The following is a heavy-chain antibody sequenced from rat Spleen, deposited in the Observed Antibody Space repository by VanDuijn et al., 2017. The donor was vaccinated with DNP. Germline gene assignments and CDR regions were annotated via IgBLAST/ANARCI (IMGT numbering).Heavy chain of an antibody. CDR2: ISPSGGST. J-gene: IGHJ2*01. CDR3: ARHGRRVFDY. CDR1: GFTFSNYY. Sequence: EVQLVESGGGLVQPGRSMKLSCAASGFTFSNYYMAWVRQGPTKGLEWVASISPSGGSTYYRDSVKGRFTISRDNAESTLYLQMNSLRSEDMATYFCARHGRRVFDYWCQGVMVTVSS. V-gene: IGHV5-25*01. D-gene: IGHD1-11*01.